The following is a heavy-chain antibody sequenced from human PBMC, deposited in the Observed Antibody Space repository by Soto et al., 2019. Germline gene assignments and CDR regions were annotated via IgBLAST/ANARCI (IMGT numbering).Heavy chain of an antibody. Sequence: SVKVSCKASGYTFTSYGISWVRQAPGQGLEWMGGIIPIFGTANYAQKFQGRVTITADESTSTAYMELSSLRSEDTAVYYCARGRGDYYDSSGYPSPHLFDYWGQGTLVTVSS. V-gene: IGHV1-69*13. CDR2: IIPIFGTA. D-gene: IGHD3-22*01. CDR1: GYTFTSYG. J-gene: IGHJ4*02. CDR3: ARGRGDYYDSSGYPSPHLFDY.